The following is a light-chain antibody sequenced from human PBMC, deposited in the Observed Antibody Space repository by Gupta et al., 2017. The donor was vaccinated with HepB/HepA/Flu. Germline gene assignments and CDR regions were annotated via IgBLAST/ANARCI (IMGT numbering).Light chain of an antibody. J-gene: IGKJ4*02. V-gene: IGKV1-12*02. Sequence: DIRMTQSPSSVSAFVGDRVTIVCRASHGIGRRLDWFQQKPGMAPKLLVSGVSKVQRGVSPNFIGSGSGTXFTLTIXTRQPEDSATYYCQHANLFPFTFGXGTMVDIK. CDR3: QHANLFPFT. CDR2: GVS. CDR1: HGIGRR.